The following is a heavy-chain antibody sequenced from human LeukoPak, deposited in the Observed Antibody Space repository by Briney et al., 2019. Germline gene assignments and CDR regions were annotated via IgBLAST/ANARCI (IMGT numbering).Heavy chain of an antibody. V-gene: IGHV1-69*04. J-gene: IGHJ3*02. D-gene: IGHD3-22*01. CDR2: IIPILGIA. CDR3: ARAYYYDSSGYKSGDAFDI. CDR1: GGTFSSYA. Sequence: ASVKVSCKASGGTFSSYAISWVRQAPGQGLEWMGRIIPILGIANYAQKFQGRVTITADKSTSTAYMELSSLRSEDTAVYYCARAYYYDSSGYKSGDAFDIWGQGTMVTVSS.